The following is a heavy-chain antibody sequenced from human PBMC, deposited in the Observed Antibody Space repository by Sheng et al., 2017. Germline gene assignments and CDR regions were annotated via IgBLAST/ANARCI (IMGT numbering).Heavy chain of an antibody. CDR1: GFTFSSYA. D-gene: IGHD3-10*01. CDR2: ISGSGGST. Sequence: EVQLLESGGGLVQPGGSLRLSCAASGFTFSSYAMSWVRQAPGKGLEWVSAISGSGGSTYYADSVKGRFTISRDNSKNTLYLQMNSLRAEDTAVYYCAKDYSVTMVRGVLNWFDPWGQGTLVTVSS. J-gene: IGHJ5*02. V-gene: IGHV3-23*01. CDR3: AKDYSVTMVRGVLNWFDP.